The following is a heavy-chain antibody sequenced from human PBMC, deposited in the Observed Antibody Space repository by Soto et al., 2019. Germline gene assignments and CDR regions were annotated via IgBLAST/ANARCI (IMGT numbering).Heavy chain of an antibody. D-gene: IGHD2-2*01. CDR2: INSDGSST. J-gene: IGHJ6*02. V-gene: IGHV3-74*01. CDR3: ARGASVYYYYYYGMDG. Sequence: LILSWAACGFTFSSYWMHWVRQAPGKGLVWVSRINSDGSSTSYADSVKGRFTISRDNAKNTLCPQMNSLRAEDTAVYYCARGASVYYYYYYGMDGWGQGTTVTVFS. CDR1: GFTFSSYW.